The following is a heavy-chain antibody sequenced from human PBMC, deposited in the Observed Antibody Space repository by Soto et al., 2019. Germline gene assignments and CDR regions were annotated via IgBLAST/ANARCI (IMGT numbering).Heavy chain of an antibody. CDR1: GFTFSSYA. CDR3: ASTMIVVVIGDAFDI. J-gene: IGHJ3*02. Sequence: QVQLVESGGGVVQPGRSLRLSCAASGFTFSSYAMHWVRQAPGKGLEWVAVISYDGSNKYYADSVKGRFTISRDNSKNTMYLQMNSLRAEDTAVYYCASTMIVVVIGDAFDIWGQGTVVTVSS. CDR2: ISYDGSNK. D-gene: IGHD3-22*01. V-gene: IGHV3-30-3*01.